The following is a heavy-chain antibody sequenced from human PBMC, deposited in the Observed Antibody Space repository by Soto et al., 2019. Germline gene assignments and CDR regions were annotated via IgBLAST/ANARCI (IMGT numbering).Heavy chain of an antibody. D-gene: IGHD3-22*01. CDR3: ARDQRYYYDSSGYYAFDI. V-gene: IGHV3-21*01. CDR2: ISSSSSYI. CDR1: GFTFSSYS. Sequence: LRLSCAASGFTFSSYSMNWVRQAPGKGLEWVSSISSSSSYIYYADSVKGRFTISRDNAKNSLYLQMNSLRAEDTAVYYCARDQRYYYDSSGYYAFDIWGQGTMVTVSS. J-gene: IGHJ3*02.